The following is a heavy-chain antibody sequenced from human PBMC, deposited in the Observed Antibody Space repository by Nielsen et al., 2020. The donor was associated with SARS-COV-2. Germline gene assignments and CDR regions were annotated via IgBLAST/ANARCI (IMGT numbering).Heavy chain of an antibody. CDR1: GGSFSGYY. J-gene: IGHJ5*02. V-gene: IGHV4-34*01. CDR2: INHSGST. Sequence: ESLKISCAVYGGSFSGYYWSWIRQPPGKGLEWIGEINHSGSTNYNPSLKSRVTISVDTSKNQFSLKLSSVTAADTAVYYCARGGSGYCSSTSCHNWFDPWGQGTLVTVSS. CDR3: ARGGSGYCSSTSCHNWFDP. D-gene: IGHD2-2*01.